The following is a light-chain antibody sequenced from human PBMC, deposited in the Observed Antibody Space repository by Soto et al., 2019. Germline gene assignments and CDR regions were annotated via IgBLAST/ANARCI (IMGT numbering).Light chain of an antibody. CDR3: SAYAGSNTFV. J-gene: IGLJ1*01. CDR2: EVN. CDR1: SSDVGGFKF. V-gene: IGLV2-8*01. Sequence: QSVLTQPPSASGSPGQSVTISCTGTSSDVGGFKFVSWYQHHPGKAPRLLIYEVNKRPSGVPDRFSGSKSGNTASLTVSGLQADDEADYYCSAYAGSNTFVFGTGTKLTVL.